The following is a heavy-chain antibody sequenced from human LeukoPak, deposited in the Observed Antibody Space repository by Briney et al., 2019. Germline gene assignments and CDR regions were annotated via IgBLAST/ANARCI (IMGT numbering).Heavy chain of an antibody. Sequence: GESLQIACKGYGYSFTSYWIGWVRQMPGKGLEWMGIIYPGDSDTRYSPSFQGQVTISAAKSISTAYLQWSSLKASDTAMYYCATRHSSDWYDAFDIWGQGTMVTVCS. CDR3: ATRHSSDWYDAFDI. V-gene: IGHV5-51*01. J-gene: IGHJ3*02. CDR2: IYPGDSDT. D-gene: IGHD6-19*01. CDR1: GYSFTSYW.